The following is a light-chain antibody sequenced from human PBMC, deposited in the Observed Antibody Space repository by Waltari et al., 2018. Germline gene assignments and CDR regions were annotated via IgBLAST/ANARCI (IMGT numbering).Light chain of an antibody. CDR1: QSVSRA. V-gene: IGKV3-20*01. J-gene: IGKJ1*01. CDR2: GAS. Sequence: EIVLTQSPGPLSLSPWERATLSCRASQSVSRALAWYQQNPGQAPRLLIYGASNRATGIPDRFSGSGSGTDFSLIISRLEPEDFAVYYCQHYVSLPVTFGQGTKVEIK. CDR3: QHYVSLPVT.